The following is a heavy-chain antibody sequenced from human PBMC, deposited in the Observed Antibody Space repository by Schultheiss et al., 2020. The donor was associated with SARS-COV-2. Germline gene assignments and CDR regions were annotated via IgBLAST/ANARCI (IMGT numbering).Heavy chain of an antibody. CDR2: IYWNDDK. J-gene: IGHJ5*02. V-gene: IGHV2-5*01. CDR3: AHRLYYDSSGYSLNWFDP. Sequence: SGPTLVKPTQTLTLTYTFSGFSLSTSGVGVGWIRQPPGKALEWLALIYWNDDKRYSPSLKSRLTITKDTSKNQVVLTMTNMDPVDTATYYCAHRLYYDSSGYSLNWFDPLVQRTLVTVSS. D-gene: IGHD3-22*01. CDR1: GFSLSTSGVG.